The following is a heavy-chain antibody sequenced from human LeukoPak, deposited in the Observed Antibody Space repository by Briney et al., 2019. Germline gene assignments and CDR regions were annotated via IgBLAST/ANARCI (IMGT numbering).Heavy chain of an antibody. J-gene: IGHJ4*02. CDR1: GGSISSYY. CDR2: MYSNGNT. Sequence: PSETLSLTCTVSGGSISSYYWSWIRQPAGKGLEWIGRMYSNGNTNYNPSLKSRVTMSVDTSKNQFSLKLSSVTAADTAMYYCARGKYSSGWYGYWGQGTLVTVSS. CDR3: ARGKYSSGWYGY. D-gene: IGHD6-19*01. V-gene: IGHV4-4*07.